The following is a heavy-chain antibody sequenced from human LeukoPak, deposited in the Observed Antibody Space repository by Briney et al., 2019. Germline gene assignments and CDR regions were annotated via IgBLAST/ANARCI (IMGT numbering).Heavy chain of an antibody. V-gene: IGHV1-8*03. Sequence: ASVKVSCKASGYTFTSYDINWLRQATGQGLEWMGWMNPNSGNTGYAQKFQGRVTITRNTSISTAYMELSSLRSEDTAVYYWASTWEPELPHDAFDIWGQGTMVTVSS. CDR2: MNPNSGNT. CDR1: GYTFTSYD. CDR3: ASTWEPELPHDAFDI. D-gene: IGHD1-26*01. J-gene: IGHJ3*02.